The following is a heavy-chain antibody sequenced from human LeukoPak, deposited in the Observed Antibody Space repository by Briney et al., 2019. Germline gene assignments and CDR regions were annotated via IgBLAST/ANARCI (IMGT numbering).Heavy chain of an antibody. CDR1: GGSFSGYY. CDR2: INHSGST. CDR3: ARTPEAGGWYECGMDV. V-gene: IGHV4-34*01. J-gene: IGHJ6*02. D-gene: IGHD6-19*01. Sequence: SETLSLTCAFYGGSFSGYYCSWIRQPPGKGLEWIGEINHSGSTNYNPSLKSRVTISVDTSKNQFSLHLSSLTAADTAVYYFARTPEAGGWYECGMDVWGQGTTVTVSS.